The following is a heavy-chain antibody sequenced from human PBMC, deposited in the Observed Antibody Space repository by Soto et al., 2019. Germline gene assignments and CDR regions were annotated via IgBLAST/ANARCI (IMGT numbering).Heavy chain of an antibody. J-gene: IGHJ6*01. CDR2: IWYDGSNK. D-gene: IGHD3-10*01. Sequence: VQLVESGGGVVQPGRSLRLSCAASGFTFSSYGMHWVRQAPGKGLEWVAVIWYDGSNKYYADSVKGRFTISRDNSKNTLYLQMNSLRAEDTAVYYCAREDYYGSGSYYRYYYYGMDVW. CDR1: GFTFSSYG. CDR3: AREDYYGSGSYYRYYYYGMDV. V-gene: IGHV3-33*01.